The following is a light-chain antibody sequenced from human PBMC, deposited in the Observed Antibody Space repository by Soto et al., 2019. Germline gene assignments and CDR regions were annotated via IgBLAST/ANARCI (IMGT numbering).Light chain of an antibody. CDR3: QQYGSSGYT. CDR1: QSVSSSY. V-gene: IGKV3-20*01. J-gene: IGKJ2*01. Sequence: EIVLTQSPGTLSLSPGERATLSCRASQSVSSSYLAWYQQKPGQAPRLLISGASSRATGIPDRFSGSGSGTDFTLSISRVEPEDVAVYYCQQYGSSGYTFGHGTKLEIK. CDR2: GAS.